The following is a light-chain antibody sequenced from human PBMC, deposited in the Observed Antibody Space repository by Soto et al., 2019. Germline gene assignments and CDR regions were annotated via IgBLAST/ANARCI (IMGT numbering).Light chain of an antibody. V-gene: IGLV2-14*01. CDR3: SSYRSGSTLV. CDR2: DVH. Sequence: HSALTQPASVSGSPGQSITISCTGTSSDVGGSNYVSWYQQHPGKAPKLMIYDVHNRPSGISNLFSGSKSGNTASLTISGLQAEDEADYYCSSYRSGSTLVFGGGTKLTVL. CDR1: SSDVGGSNY. J-gene: IGLJ2*01.